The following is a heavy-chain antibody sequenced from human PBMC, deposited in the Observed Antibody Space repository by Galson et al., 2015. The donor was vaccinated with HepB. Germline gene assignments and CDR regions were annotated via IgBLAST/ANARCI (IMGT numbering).Heavy chain of an antibody. Sequence: SVKVSCKASGGTFSSYGFSWVRQAPGRGLEWMGGIIPIFGTTKYAQKFQGRVTITADKSTTTAYMELSRLTSEDTAVYYCARVVLAAAGTYYYYGMDVWGQGTTVTVSS. D-gene: IGHD6-13*01. CDR3: ARVVLAAAGTYYYYGMDV. CDR1: GGTFSSYG. J-gene: IGHJ6*02. CDR2: IIPIFGTT. V-gene: IGHV1-69*06.